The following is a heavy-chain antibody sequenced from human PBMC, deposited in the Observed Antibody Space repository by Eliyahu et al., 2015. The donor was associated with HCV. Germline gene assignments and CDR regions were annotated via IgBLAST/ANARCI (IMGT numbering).Heavy chain of an antibody. CDR2: INHSEST. J-gene: IGHJ4*02. Sequence: QVQLQQWGAGLLKPSETLSLTCXVXXESFSGXYXSWXRQPPGKGLEWXGEINHSESTNYNSSLKSRVTISVDTSKNQFPLKLSSVTAADTAVYYCARTRYSTSSPLQYWSQGTLVTVSS. CDR1: XESFSGXY. D-gene: IGHD6-6*01. CDR3: ARTRYSTSSPLQY. V-gene: IGHV4-34*01.